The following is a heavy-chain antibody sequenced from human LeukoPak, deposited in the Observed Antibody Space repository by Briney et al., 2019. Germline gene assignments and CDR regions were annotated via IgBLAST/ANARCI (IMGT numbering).Heavy chain of an antibody. CDR3: ARGNDGLDY. Sequence: SQTLSLTCSVSCRSIRCGDYYWSWIRQPPGKGLEWIGYIYYSGSTYYNPSLKSRVTISVDTSKNQFSLKLSSVTAADTAVYYCARGNDGLDYWGQGTLVTVSS. CDR1: CRSIRCGDYY. V-gene: IGHV4-30-4*08. J-gene: IGHJ4*02. D-gene: IGHD1-1*01. CDR2: IYYSGST.